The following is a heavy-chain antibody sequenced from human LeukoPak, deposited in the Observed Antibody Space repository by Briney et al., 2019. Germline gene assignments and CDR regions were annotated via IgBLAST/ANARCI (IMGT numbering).Heavy chain of an antibody. D-gene: IGHD3-9*01. J-gene: IGHJ4*02. CDR1: GFTFSNCW. Sequence: GGSLRLSCAASGFTFSNCWMSWIRQTPAKGLEWVAFIRYDGSNKYYADSVKGRFIISRDNSKNTLFLQMNSLRPEDTAVYYCAKGGKYDILTGYRRSRLLGDFWGQGTLVTVSS. CDR3: AKGGKYDILTGYRRSRLLGDF. V-gene: IGHV3-30*02. CDR2: IRYDGSNK.